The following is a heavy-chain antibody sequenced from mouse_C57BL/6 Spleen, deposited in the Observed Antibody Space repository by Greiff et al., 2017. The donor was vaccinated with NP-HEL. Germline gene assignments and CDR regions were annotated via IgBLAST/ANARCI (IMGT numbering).Heavy chain of an antibody. V-gene: IGHV3-6*01. CDR2: ISYDGSN. Sequence: EVQLQQSGPGLVKPSQSLSLTCSVTGYSITSGYYWNWIRQFPGNKLEWIGYISYDGSNNYNPSLKNRISITRDTSKNQFFLKLNSVTTEDTATYYCARANWDGFAYWGQGTLVTVSA. CDR3: ARANWDGFAY. D-gene: IGHD4-1*01. CDR1: GYSITSGYY. J-gene: IGHJ3*01.